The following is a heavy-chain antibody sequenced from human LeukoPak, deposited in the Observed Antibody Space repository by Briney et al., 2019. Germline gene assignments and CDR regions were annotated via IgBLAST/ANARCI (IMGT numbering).Heavy chain of an antibody. V-gene: IGHV3-30*18. D-gene: IGHD4-17*01. Sequence: GGSLRLSCAASGFTFSSYGMHWVRQAPGKGLEWVAVISYDGSNKYYADSVKGRFTISRDNSKNTLYLQMNSLRAEDTAVYYCAKYGHWSHECFDYWGQGTLVTVSS. CDR1: GFTFSSYG. CDR2: ISYDGSNK. J-gene: IGHJ4*02. CDR3: AKYGHWSHECFDY.